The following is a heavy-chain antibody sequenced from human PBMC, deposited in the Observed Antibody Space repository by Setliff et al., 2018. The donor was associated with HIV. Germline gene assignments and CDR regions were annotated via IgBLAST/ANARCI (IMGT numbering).Heavy chain of an antibody. CDR3: TTGVGIGDFVAFDI. J-gene: IGHJ3*02. CDR2: IKGKTDGGTT. Sequence: PGGSLRLSCAASGFTFSNAWMSWVRQAPGKGLEGVGRIKGKTDGGTTDYAAPVKGRFTISRDDSKNTLYLQMNSLRTEDTAVYYCTTGVGIGDFVAFDIWGQGTMVTVSS. D-gene: IGHD2-2*03. V-gene: IGHV3-15*01. CDR1: GFTFSNAW.